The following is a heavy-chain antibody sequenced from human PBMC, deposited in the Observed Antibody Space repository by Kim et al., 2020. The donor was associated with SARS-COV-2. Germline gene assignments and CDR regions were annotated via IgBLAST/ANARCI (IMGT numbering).Heavy chain of an antibody. J-gene: IGHJ4*02. D-gene: IGHD5-12*01. V-gene: IGHV3-21*01. Sequence: YADSVKGRFTISRDNAKNSLYLQMNSLRAEDTAVYYCARERIYSGYDFDYWGQGTLVTVSS. CDR3: ARERIYSGYDFDY.